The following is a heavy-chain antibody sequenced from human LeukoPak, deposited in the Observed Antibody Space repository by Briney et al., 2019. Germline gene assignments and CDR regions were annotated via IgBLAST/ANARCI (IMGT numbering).Heavy chain of an antibody. Sequence: GGSLRLSCAASGFTFSRYWMHWVRQAPGKGLVWVSRINTDGSSTSYADSVKGRLTISRDNAKNRLYVQMNSLRAEDTAIYYCATGSGLWSPDYWGQGTLVTVSS. CDR3: ATGSGLWSPDY. D-gene: IGHD5-18*01. J-gene: IGHJ4*02. V-gene: IGHV3-74*01. CDR1: GFTFSRYW. CDR2: INTDGSST.